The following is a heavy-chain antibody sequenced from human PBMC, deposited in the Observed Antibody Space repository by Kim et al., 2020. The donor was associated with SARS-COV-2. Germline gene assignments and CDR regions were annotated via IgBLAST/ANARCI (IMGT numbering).Heavy chain of an antibody. J-gene: IGHJ4*02. Sequence: GGSLRLSCAASGFSFGNYAMYWVRQAPGKGLEWLAVISYDGSHKYYADSVKGRFTISRDNSKNTLYLQLNSLRAGDTAVYYCAKDLGAATFDYWGQGTLVTVSS. CDR3: AKDLGAATFDY. D-gene: IGHD2-15*01. V-gene: IGHV3-30*18. CDR1: GFSFGNYA. CDR2: ISYDGSHK.